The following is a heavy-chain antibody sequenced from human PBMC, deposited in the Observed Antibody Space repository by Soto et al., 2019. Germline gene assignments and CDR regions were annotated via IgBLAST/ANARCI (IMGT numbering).Heavy chain of an antibody. J-gene: IGHJ5*02. CDR2: ISSSSYI. V-gene: IGHV3-21*01. Sequence: GGSLGLSCAASGFTFSSYSMNWVRQAPGKGLEWVSSISSSSYIYYADSVKGRFTISRDNAKNSLYLQMNSLRAEDTAVYYCAREGAAAKKSNWFDPWGQGTLVTVSS. CDR3: AREGAAAKKSNWFDP. D-gene: IGHD6-13*01. CDR1: GFTFSSYS.